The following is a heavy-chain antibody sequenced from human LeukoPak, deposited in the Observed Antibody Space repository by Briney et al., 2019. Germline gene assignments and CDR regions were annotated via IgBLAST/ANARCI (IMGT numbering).Heavy chain of an antibody. D-gene: IGHD3-22*01. CDR2: ISPNSGDT. Sequence: ASVKVSCKASGYTFTGYYIHWVRLAPGQGPEWMGWISPNSGDTNYGQKFQGRVTMTRDTSISTAYMELTRLTSDDTTVYYCARGYYDSGGPRLDYWGQGTLVTVSS. CDR3: ARGYYDSGGPRLDY. CDR1: GYTFTGYY. J-gene: IGHJ4*02. V-gene: IGHV1-2*02.